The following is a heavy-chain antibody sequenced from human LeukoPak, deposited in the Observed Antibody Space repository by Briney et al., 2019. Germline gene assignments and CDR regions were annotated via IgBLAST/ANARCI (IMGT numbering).Heavy chain of an antibody. CDR2: IKQDGSEM. CDR1: GFTVSSNY. Sequence: GGSLRLSCAASGFTVSSNYMNWVRQAPGKGLEWVANIKQDGSEMYYVDSVKGRFTISRDNTKNSLLLQMNSLRAEDTAVYYCARQGVSTKTFWYWGQGTLVTVSS. J-gene: IGHJ4*02. CDR3: ARQGVSTKTFWY. V-gene: IGHV3-7*03. D-gene: IGHD2/OR15-2a*01.